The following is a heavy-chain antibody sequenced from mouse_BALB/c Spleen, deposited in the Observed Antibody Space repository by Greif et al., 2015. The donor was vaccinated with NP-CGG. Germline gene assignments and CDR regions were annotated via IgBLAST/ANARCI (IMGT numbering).Heavy chain of an antibody. CDR2: ISNGGGST. J-gene: IGHJ4*01. Sequence: EVKVEESGGGLVQPGGSLKLSCAASGFTFSSYTMSWVRQTPEKRLEWVAYISNGGGSTYYPDTVKGRFTISRDNAKNTLYLQMSSLKSEDTAMYYCARYDYDAMDYWGQGTSVTVSS. CDR3: ARYDYDAMDY. CDR1: GFTFSSYT. V-gene: IGHV5-12-2*01.